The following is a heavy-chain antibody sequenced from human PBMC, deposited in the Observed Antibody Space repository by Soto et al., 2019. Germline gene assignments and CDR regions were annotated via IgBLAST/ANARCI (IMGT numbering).Heavy chain of an antibody. CDR2: IYYSGST. J-gene: IGHJ4*02. CDR3: ARHGITMTI. Sequence: SETLSLTCAVYGGSISSSSYYLGWIRQPPGKGLEWVASIYYSGSTYYNPSLKSRVTISVDTSKSQFSLKLSSVTAADTALYFCARHGITMTIWGQGTLVTVSS. D-gene: IGHD3-22*01. CDR1: GGSISSSSYY. V-gene: IGHV4-39*01.